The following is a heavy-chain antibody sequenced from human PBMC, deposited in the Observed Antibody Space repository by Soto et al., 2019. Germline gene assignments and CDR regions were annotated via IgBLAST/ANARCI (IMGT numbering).Heavy chain of an antibody. CDR1: GFTFSSYG. V-gene: IGHV3-33*01. Sequence: PGGSLRLSCAASGFTFSSYGMHWVRQAPGKGLEWVAVIWYDGSNKYYADSVKGRFTISRDNSKNTLYLQMNSLRAEDTAVYYCARDQEGFTSLRYFEAHLDVWGQGTTVTVSS. CDR3: ARDQEGFTSLRYFEAHLDV. D-gene: IGHD3-9*01. J-gene: IGHJ6*02. CDR2: IWYDGSNK.